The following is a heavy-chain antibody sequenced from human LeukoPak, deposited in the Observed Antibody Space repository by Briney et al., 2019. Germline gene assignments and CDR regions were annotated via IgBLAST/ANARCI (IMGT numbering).Heavy chain of an antibody. V-gene: IGHV1-8*01. D-gene: IGHD7-27*01. CDR3: ARVGISHRWFDP. Sequence: ASVKVSCKASGYTFTSYDINWVRQATRQGLEWMGWMNPNSGNTGYAQKFQGRVTMTRNTSISTAYMELSSLRSEDTAVYYCARVGISHRWFDPWGQGTLVTVSS. CDR1: GYTFTSYD. J-gene: IGHJ5*02. CDR2: MNPNSGNT.